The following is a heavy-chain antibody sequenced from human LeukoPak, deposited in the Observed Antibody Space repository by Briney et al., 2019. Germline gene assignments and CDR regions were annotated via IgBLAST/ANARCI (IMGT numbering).Heavy chain of an antibody. CDR1: GYTFTGYH. Sequence: ASVKVSCKASGYTFTGYHMHWVRQAPGQGLEWMGWINPNSGGTNYAQKFQGWVTMTRDTSISTAYMELSRLRSDDTAVYYCARSSIAAAGTLDYWGQGTLVTVSS. V-gene: IGHV1-2*04. CDR3: ARSSIAAAGTLDY. D-gene: IGHD6-13*01. CDR2: INPNSGGT. J-gene: IGHJ4*02.